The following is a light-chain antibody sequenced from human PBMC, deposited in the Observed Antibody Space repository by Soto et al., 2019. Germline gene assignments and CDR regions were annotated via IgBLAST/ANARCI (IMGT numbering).Light chain of an antibody. V-gene: IGKV1-5*01. Sequence: DLQMTQSLSTLSASVGDRVTITCRASQSISSWLAWYQHKPGQAPKLLIYDASSLESGVPSRFSGSTSGTAFTLPISSLQPDDFATYYCQQYNSYSQTFGQGTK. J-gene: IGKJ2*01. CDR1: QSISSW. CDR3: QQYNSYSQT. CDR2: DAS.